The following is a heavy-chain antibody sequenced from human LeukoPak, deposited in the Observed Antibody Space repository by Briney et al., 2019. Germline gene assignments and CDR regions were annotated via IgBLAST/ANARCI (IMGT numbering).Heavy chain of an antibody. V-gene: IGHV3-23*01. J-gene: IGHJ4*02. D-gene: IGHD2-15*01. CDR1: GFTFSSYA. Sequence: GGSLRLSCAASGFTFSSYAMSWVRQAPGKGLEWVSAISGSGGSTYYADSVKGRFTISRDNSKNTLYLQMNSLRAEDTAVYYCAKHDCSGGSCRVSPLYYFDYWGQGTLVTVSS. CDR2: ISGSGGST. CDR3: AKHDCSGGSCRVSPLYYFDY.